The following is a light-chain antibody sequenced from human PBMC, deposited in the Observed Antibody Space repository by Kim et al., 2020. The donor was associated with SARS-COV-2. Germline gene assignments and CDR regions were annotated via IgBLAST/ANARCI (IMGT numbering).Light chain of an antibody. Sequence: DIQMTQSPSSVSASVGDRVTVTCRASQYIDRYLAWYQQKPGKPPKLLIYAASSLQSGVPSRFSGSGSGTDFTLTISSLQPEDFATYFCRHANSFPLTFGQGTRLEIK. J-gene: IGKJ5*01. V-gene: IGKV1-12*01. CDR2: AAS. CDR3: RHANSFPLT. CDR1: QYIDRY.